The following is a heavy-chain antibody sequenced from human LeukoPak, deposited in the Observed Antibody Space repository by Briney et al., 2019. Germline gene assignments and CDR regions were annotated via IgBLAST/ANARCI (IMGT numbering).Heavy chain of an antibody. Sequence: PGGSLRLSCAASGFTFSNAWMSWVRQAPGKGLEWVGRIRRKSDGGTADYAAPVKGRFTISRDDSKNTLYLQMNSLKTEDTAVYYCATLTTVPSPFGYWGQGTLVTVSP. CDR2: IRRKSDGGTA. J-gene: IGHJ4*02. CDR1: GFTFSNAW. D-gene: IGHD4-17*01. CDR3: ATLTTVPSPFGY. V-gene: IGHV3-15*01.